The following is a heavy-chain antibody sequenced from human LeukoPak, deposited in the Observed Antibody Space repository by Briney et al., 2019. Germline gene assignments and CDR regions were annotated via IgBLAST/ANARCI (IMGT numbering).Heavy chain of an antibody. CDR2: IYSGGST. CDR3: ASTPMVRGYAFDI. V-gene: IGHV3-53*01. D-gene: IGHD3-10*01. J-gene: IGHJ3*02. Sequence: AGGSLRLSRAASGFTVSSNYMSWVRQAPGKGLEWVSVIYSGGSTYYADSVKGRFTISRDNSKNTLYLQMNSLRAEDTAVYYCASTPMVRGYAFDIWGQGTMVAVSS. CDR1: GFTVSSNY.